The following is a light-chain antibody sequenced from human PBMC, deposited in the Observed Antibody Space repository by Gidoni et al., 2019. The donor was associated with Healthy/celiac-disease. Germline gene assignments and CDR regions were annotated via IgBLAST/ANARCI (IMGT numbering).Light chain of an antibody. Sequence: EIVLTQSPATLSLSPGERATLSCRASQSVSSYLAWYQQKPGQAPRLLIYDASNRDTGIPASFSGSGSGTDFTLTISSLEPEDFAVYYCQQRSNWPPLTFGGGSKVEIK. CDR3: QQRSNWPPLT. CDR1: QSVSSY. J-gene: IGKJ4*01. V-gene: IGKV3-11*01. CDR2: DAS.